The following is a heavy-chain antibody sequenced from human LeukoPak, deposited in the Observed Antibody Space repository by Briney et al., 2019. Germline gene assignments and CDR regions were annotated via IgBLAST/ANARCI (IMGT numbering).Heavy chain of an antibody. CDR3: ARGRSSMVRGYYYYYMDV. CDR1: GGSISSYY. Sequence: SETLSLTCTVSGGSISSYYWSWIRQPPGRGLEWIGYIYYSGSTNYNPSLKSRVTISVDTAKNQFSLKLSSVTAADTAVYYCARGRSSMVRGYYYYYMDVWGKGTTVTISS. CDR2: IYYSGST. V-gene: IGHV4-59*01. J-gene: IGHJ6*03. D-gene: IGHD3-10*01.